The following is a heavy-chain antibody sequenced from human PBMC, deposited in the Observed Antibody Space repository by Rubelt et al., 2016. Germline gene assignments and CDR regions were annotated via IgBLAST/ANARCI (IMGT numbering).Heavy chain of an antibody. CDR3: ARGNGDGDAFDI. CDR2: IIPILGIA. Sequence: GIIPILGIANYAQKFQGRVTITADKSTSTAYMELSSLRSEDTAVYYCARGNGDGDAFDIWGQGTMVTVSS. D-gene: IGHD2-21*02. J-gene: IGHJ3*02. V-gene: IGHV1-69*10.